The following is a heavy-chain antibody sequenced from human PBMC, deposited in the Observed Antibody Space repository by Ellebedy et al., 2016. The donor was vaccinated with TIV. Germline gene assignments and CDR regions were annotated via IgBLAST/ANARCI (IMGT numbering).Heavy chain of an antibody. CDR3: AKVREGYCTNGVCYERGYYFDY. CDR2: LSGSGGST. J-gene: IGHJ4*02. CDR1: GFTLSNYA. V-gene: IGHV3-23*01. D-gene: IGHD2-8*01. Sequence: GGSLRLSXAASGFTLSNYAVSWVRQAPGKGLEWVSALSGSGGSTYYADSVKGRFTISRDNSKNTLYLQMNSLRAEDTAVYYCAKVREGYCTNGVCYERGYYFDYWGQGTLVTVSP.